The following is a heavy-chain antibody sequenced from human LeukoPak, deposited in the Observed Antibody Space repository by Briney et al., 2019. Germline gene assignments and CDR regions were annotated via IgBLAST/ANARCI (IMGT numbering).Heavy chain of an antibody. CDR1: GGSFSGYY. Sequence: KPSETLSLTCAVYGGSFSGYYWSWIRQPPGKGLEWIGEINHSGSTNYNPSLKSRVTMSVDTSKNQFSLKLSSVTAADTAVYYCARGMPYYYYYYYMDVWGKGTTVTVSS. J-gene: IGHJ6*03. CDR3: ARGMPYYYYYYYMDV. V-gene: IGHV4-34*01. CDR2: INHSGST. D-gene: IGHD2-2*01.